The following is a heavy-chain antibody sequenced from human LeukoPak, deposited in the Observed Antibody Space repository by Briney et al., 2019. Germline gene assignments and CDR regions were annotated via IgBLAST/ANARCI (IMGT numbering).Heavy chain of an antibody. V-gene: IGHV3-30*01. CDR3: ARQGGDIGVWYWDY. CDR2: ISYDGSYM. J-gene: IGHJ4*02. D-gene: IGHD6-19*01. CDR1: GFTFSSSA. Sequence: GGSLTLSCAASGFTFSSSAMHWVRQAPRKGPEWVAAISYDGSYMYHADSVKCRFTISKDNSKNTLELQMNGVKAEDTAVYYCARQGGDIGVWYWDYWGQGTLVTVSS.